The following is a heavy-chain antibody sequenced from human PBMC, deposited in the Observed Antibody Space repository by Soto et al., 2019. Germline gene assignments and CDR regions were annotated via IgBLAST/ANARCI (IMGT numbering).Heavy chain of an antibody. D-gene: IGHD6-13*01. Sequence: PGESLKISCKGSGYSFTSYWIGWVRQMPGKGLEWMGIIYPSDSDTRYSPSFQGQVTISADKSISTAYLQWSSLKASDTAMYYCARLPRAIAAAGGYYYYGMDVWGQGTTVTVSS. CDR1: GYSFTSYW. V-gene: IGHV5-51*01. J-gene: IGHJ6*02. CDR3: ARLPRAIAAAGGYYYYGMDV. CDR2: IYPSDSDT.